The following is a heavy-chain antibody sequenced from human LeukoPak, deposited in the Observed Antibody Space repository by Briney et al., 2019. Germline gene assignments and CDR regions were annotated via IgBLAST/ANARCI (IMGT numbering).Heavy chain of an antibody. J-gene: IGHJ5*02. CDR3: AKGDWYQLLMNLSFDP. Sequence: GGSLRLSCAASGFTFSSYGMHWVRQAPGKGLEWVAVISYDGSNKYYADSVKGRFTISRDNSKNTLYLQMNSLRAEDTAVYYCAKGDWYQLLMNLSFDPWGQGTLITVSS. D-gene: IGHD2-2*01. CDR1: GFTFSSYG. CDR2: ISYDGSNK. V-gene: IGHV3-30*18.